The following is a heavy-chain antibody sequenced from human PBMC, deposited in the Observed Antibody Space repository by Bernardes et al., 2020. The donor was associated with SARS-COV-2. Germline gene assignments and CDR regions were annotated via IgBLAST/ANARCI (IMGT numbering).Heavy chain of an antibody. CDR3: AIPPTNYDRYGMDV. J-gene: IGHJ6*02. D-gene: IGHD3-22*01. CDR2: INPNSGGT. CDR1: GYPFTGYY. Sequence: ASVKVSCKASGYPFTGYYMHWLRQAPGQGLEWMGWINPNSGGTNYAQNFQGRVTMTRDTSISTAYMELSRLRSDDTAVYYCAIPPTNYDRYGMDVWGQGTTVTVSS. V-gene: IGHV1-2*02.